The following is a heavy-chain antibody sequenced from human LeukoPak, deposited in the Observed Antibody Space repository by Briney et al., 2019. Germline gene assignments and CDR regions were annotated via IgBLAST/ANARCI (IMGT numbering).Heavy chain of an antibody. J-gene: IGHJ4*02. Sequence: PSETLSLTCTVSGGSISSYYWSWIRQPPGKGLEWIGYIYYSGSTNYNPSLKSRVTISVDTSKNQLSLKLSSVTAADTAVYYCARDLLLWQQLVPDYFDYWGQGTLVTVSS. CDR2: IYYSGST. CDR3: ARDLLLWQQLVPDYFDY. D-gene: IGHD6-13*01. V-gene: IGHV4-59*01. CDR1: GGSISSYY.